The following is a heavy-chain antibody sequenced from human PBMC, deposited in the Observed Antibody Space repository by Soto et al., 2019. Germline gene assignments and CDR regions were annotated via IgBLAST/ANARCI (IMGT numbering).Heavy chain of an antibody. V-gene: IGHV5-51*01. Sequence: GESLKISCKGSGYSFTSYWIGWVRQMPGKGLEWMGIIYPGDSDTRYSPSFQGQVTISADKSISTAYLQWSSLKASDTAMYYCARKDGSNYYYYGMDVWGQGTTVTVSS. CDR1: GYSFTSYW. J-gene: IGHJ6*02. CDR2: IYPGDSDT. CDR3: ARKDGSNYYYYGMDV. D-gene: IGHD2-15*01.